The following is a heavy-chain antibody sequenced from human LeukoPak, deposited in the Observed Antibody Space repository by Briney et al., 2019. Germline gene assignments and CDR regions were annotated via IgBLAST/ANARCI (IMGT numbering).Heavy chain of an antibody. CDR1: GGSISSYY. J-gene: IGHJ4*02. CDR3: ARGDSSGYYLTFDY. V-gene: IGHV4-4*07. D-gene: IGHD3-22*01. CDR2: IYTSGST. Sequence: PSETLSLTCTVSGGSISSYYWSWIRQPAGKGLEWIGRIYTSGSTNYNPSLKSRVTMSVDTSKNQFSLKLSSVTAADTAVYYCARGDSSGYYLTFDYWGQGTLVTVSS.